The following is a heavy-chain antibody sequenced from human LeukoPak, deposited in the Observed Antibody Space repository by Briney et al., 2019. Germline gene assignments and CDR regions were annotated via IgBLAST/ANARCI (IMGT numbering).Heavy chain of an antibody. V-gene: IGHV3-53*01. Sequence: PGGSLRPSCSSSGFTVTSKYMSWVRQAPGKGLEWVSVVYSGGTTSYADSVKGRFTISRDNSKNTLYLQMNSLRVEDTAVYYCARDITEMGIIGEIWGQGTLVTVSS. J-gene: IGHJ4*02. D-gene: IGHD5-24*01. CDR3: ARDITEMGIIGEI. CDR2: VYSGGTT. CDR1: GFTVTSKY.